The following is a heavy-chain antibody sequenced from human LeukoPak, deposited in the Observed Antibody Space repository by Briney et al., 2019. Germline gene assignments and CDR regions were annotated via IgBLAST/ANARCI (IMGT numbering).Heavy chain of an antibody. D-gene: IGHD2-2*01. CDR3: ARDWTPYCSSTSCYSNWFDP. CDR2: INPDSGGT. CDR1: GYTFTGYY. V-gene: IGHV1-2*02. Sequence: GASVKVSCKASGYTFTGYYMHWVRQAPGQGLEWMGWINPDSGGTNYAQKFQGRVTMTRDTSISTAYMELSRLRADDTAVYYCARDWTPYCSSTSCYSNWFDPWGQGTLVTVSS. J-gene: IGHJ5*02.